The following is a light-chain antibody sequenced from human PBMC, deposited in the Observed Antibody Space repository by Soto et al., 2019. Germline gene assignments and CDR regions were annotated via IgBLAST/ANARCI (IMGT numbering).Light chain of an antibody. Sequence: DGQVTKSPSALSFSQGDRVTIPCRASQTISTYLNWYRQKTGKAPKLLIFDATNLETGVLPGLSGSGSGTDFSFTIISLQAEDVVPDYSTQSAYSLHPFGGGTKVDI. J-gene: IGKJ4*01. CDR3: TQSAYSLHP. CDR2: DAT. V-gene: IGKV1-33*01. CDR1: QTISTY.